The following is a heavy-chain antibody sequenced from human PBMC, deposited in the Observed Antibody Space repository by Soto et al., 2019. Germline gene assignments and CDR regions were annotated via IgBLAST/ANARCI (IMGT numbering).Heavy chain of an antibody. CDR1: GGSFSGYY. CDR3: ARDKITGLFDY. CDR2: INHSGST. Sequence: SETLSLTCAVYGGSFSGYYWTWIRQPPGTGPEWIGEINHSGSTNHNPSLKSRVTISVDTSKNQFSLKLTSVTAADTAVYYCARDKITGLFDYWGQGTLVTVSS. D-gene: IGHD2-8*02. J-gene: IGHJ4*02. V-gene: IGHV4-34*01.